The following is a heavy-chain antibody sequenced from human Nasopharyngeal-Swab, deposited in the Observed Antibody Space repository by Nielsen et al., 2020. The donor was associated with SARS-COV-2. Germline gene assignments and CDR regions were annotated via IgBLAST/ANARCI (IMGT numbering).Heavy chain of an antibody. Sequence: GGSLRLSCAASGFIFITYGMHWVRQAPGKGLEWVALISYDGSKKYYADSVKGRFTISRDKSKNTLYLQMNNLRAEDTAVYYCTRDRVFYYDSSGRKEFEYWGQGTRVTVSS. J-gene: IGHJ4*02. CDR3: TRDRVFYYDSSGRKEFEY. CDR1: GFIFITYG. V-gene: IGHV3-33*05. CDR2: ISYDGSKK. D-gene: IGHD3-22*01.